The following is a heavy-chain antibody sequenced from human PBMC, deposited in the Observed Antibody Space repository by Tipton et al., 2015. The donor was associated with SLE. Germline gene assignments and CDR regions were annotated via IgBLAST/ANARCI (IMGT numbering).Heavy chain of an antibody. Sequence: TLSLTCTVSGGSISSSSYYWGWIRQPPGKGLEWIGYIYYSGSTYYNPSLKSRVTISVDTSKNQFSLKLSSVTAADTAVYYCARAATTYYYYMDVWGKGTTVTVSS. CDR3: ARAATTYYYYMDV. CDR1: GGSISSSSYY. J-gene: IGHJ6*03. D-gene: IGHD5-12*01. V-gene: IGHV4-30-4*08. CDR2: IYYSGST.